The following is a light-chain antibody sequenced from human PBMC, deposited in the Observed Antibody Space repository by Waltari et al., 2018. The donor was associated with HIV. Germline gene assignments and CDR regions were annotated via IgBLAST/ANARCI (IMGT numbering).Light chain of an antibody. V-gene: IGLV2-23*01. CDR1: SSDVGSCKF. CDR3: CSCATPNTRV. Sequence: QSALTQPASVSGSPGQSISISCTGTSSDVGSCKFVSWYQQHPGKAPKLLIYEGTKRPSGVSNRFSASKSCNTASRTISGLQAEDEADYYCCSCATPNTRVFGGGTKLTVL. CDR2: EGT. J-gene: IGLJ3*02.